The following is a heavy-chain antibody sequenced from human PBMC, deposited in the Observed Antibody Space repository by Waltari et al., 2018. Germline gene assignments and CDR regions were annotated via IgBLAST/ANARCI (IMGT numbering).Heavy chain of an antibody. CDR3: ARSVAGQLNWFDP. V-gene: IGHV3-7*03. D-gene: IGHD6-19*01. J-gene: IGHJ5*02. CDR2: IKQDGSEK. CDR1: GFTSSSYW. Sequence: EVQLVESGGGLVQPGGSLRLSCAASGFTSSSYWMSWVRQAPGKGLEWVANIKQDGSEKYYVDSVKGRFTISRDNAKNSLYLQMNSLRAEDTAVYYCARSVAGQLNWFDPWGQGTLVTVSS.